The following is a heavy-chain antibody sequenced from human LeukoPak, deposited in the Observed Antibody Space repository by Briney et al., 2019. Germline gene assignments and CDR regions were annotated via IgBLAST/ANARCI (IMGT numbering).Heavy chain of an antibody. CDR2: IWYDGSNK. CDR3: ARDRAVASPTVYYYYYGMDV. J-gene: IGHJ6*02. V-gene: IGHV3-33*01. Sequence: GGSLILSCAASGFTFSSYGMHWVRQAPGKGLEWVAVIWYDGSNKYYADSVKGRFTISRDNSKNTLYLQMNSLRAEDTAVYYCARDRAVASPTVYYYYYGMDVWGQGTTVTVSS. CDR1: GFTFSSYG. D-gene: IGHD6-19*01.